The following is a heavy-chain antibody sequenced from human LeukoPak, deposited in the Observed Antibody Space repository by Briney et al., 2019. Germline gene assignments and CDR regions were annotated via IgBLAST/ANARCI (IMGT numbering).Heavy chain of an antibody. CDR2: IYYSGST. V-gene: IGHV4-59*01. CDR1: GGSISSYY. Sequence: SETLSLTCTVSGGSISSYYWSWIRQPPGKGLEWIGYIYYSGSTNYNPSLKSRVTISVDTSKNQFSLKLSSVTAADTAVYYCARLTWITDYWGQGTLVTVSS. J-gene: IGHJ4*02. D-gene: IGHD5-12*01. CDR3: ARLTWITDY.